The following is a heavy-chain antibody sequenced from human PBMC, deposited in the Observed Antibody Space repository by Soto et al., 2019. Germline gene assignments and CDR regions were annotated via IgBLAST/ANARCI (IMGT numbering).Heavy chain of an antibody. Sequence: VGSLRLSCVASCFTFGSYAMTWVRRAPGKGLEWVSTINDNGNLRYYAESVRGRFTISRDNSKNTLYLQLNNLRAEDSARYYCAKAFGDWYPFEKWGLGALVTVSS. V-gene: IGHV3-23*01. J-gene: IGHJ4*02. D-gene: IGHD2-21*02. CDR1: CFTFGSYA. CDR2: INDNGNLR. CDR3: AKAFGDWYPFEK.